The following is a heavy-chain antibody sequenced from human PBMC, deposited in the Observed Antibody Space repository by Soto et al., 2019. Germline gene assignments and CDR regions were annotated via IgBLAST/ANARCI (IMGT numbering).Heavy chain of an antibody. Sequence: QVQLVQSGAEVKKPGSSVKVSCKASGGTFSSYAISWVRQAPGQGLEWMGGIIPIFGTANYAQKFQGRVTITADESTSTAYMELSSLRSEDTAVYYCARGYCISTSCYAYYYYCMDVWGQGTTVTVSS. V-gene: IGHV1-69*12. CDR2: IIPIFGTA. D-gene: IGHD2-2*01. CDR1: GGTFSSYA. CDR3: ARGYCISTSCYAYYYYCMDV. J-gene: IGHJ6*02.